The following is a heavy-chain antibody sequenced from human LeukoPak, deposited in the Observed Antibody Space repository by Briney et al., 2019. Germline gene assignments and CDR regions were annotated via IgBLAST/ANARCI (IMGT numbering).Heavy chain of an antibody. J-gene: IGHJ4*02. Sequence: GGSLRLSCAASGLIFSSYAFDWVRQAPGKGLEWVAVISNDEDSKYYADSVKGRFTISRDNSKNTVFLQMNSLRTEDTAVYYCARSYSSGWYRNYFDYWGQGTLVTVSS. CDR3: ARSYSSGWYRNYFDY. D-gene: IGHD6-19*01. CDR2: ISNDEDSK. V-gene: IGHV3-30-3*01. CDR1: GLIFSSYA.